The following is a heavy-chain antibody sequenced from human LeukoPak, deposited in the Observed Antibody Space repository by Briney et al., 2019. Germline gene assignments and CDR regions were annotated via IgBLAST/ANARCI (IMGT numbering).Heavy chain of an antibody. V-gene: IGHV1-69*05. CDR2: IIPIFGTA. CDR3: ARDKLVTYYYGSGSHDAD. J-gene: IGHJ4*02. D-gene: IGHD3-10*01. CDR1: GYTFTGYY. Sequence: ASVKVSCKASGYTFTGYYMHWVRQAPGQGLEWMGRIIPIFGTANYAQKFQGRVTITTDESTSTAYMELSSLRSEDTAVYYCARDKLVTYYYGSGSHDADWGQGTLVTVSS.